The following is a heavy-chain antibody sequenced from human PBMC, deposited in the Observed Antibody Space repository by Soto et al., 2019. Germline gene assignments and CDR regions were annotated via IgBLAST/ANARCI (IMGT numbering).Heavy chain of an antibody. Sequence: QVQLVQSGAEVKKPGASVKVSCKASGYTFTSYGISWARQAPGQGLEWMGWISAYNGNTNYAQKLQGRVTMTTDTSTSTAYMELRSLRSDDTAVYYCARDIVLVPATSYYYGMDVWGQGTTVTVSS. V-gene: IGHV1-18*01. CDR3: ARDIVLVPATSYYYGMDV. CDR2: ISAYNGNT. D-gene: IGHD2-2*01. CDR1: GYTFTSYG. J-gene: IGHJ6*02.